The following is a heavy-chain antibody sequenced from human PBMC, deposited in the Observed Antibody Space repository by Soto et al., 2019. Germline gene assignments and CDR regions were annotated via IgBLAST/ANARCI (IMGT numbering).Heavy chain of an antibody. CDR1: GYTFTSYG. CDR2: ISAYNGNT. Sequence: ASVKVSCKASGYTFTSYGISWVRQAPGQGLEWMGWISAYNGNTNYAQKFQGRVTITADESTSTAYMELSSLRSEDTAVYYCARGPYSGSTDWFDPWGQGTLVTVSS. V-gene: IGHV1-18*04. J-gene: IGHJ5*02. D-gene: IGHD1-26*01. CDR3: ARGPYSGSTDWFDP.